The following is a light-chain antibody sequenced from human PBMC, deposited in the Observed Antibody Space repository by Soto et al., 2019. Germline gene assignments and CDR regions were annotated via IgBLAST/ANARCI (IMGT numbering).Light chain of an antibody. Sequence: DIQITQSPSTLSASVGDRVTITCRASQRISRWLAWYQQKPGKAPKFLIFDVSSLESGVPSRFSGSGSGTEFTLTINNLQPDDFATYYCQQYHNYPWTFGQGTKVDIK. V-gene: IGKV1-5*01. CDR1: QRISRW. CDR3: QQYHNYPWT. J-gene: IGKJ1*01. CDR2: DVS.